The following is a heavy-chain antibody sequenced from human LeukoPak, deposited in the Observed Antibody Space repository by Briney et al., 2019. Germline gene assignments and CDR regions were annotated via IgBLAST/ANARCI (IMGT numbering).Heavy chain of an antibody. CDR2: IYPTGST. J-gene: IGHJ5*02. CDR3: ASLIGSGSLRWFDP. D-gene: IGHD1-26*01. CDR1: GYSISSGYY. Sequence: SETLSLTCTVSGYSISSGYYWGWIRQPPGKGLEWIGNIYPTGSTYYNPSLKSRVTISVDTSKNQFSLKLSSVTAADTAVYYCASLIGSGSLRWFDPWGQGTLVTVSS. V-gene: IGHV4-38-2*02.